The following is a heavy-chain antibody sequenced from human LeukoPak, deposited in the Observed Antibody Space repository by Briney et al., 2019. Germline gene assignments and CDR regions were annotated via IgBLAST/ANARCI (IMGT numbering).Heavy chain of an antibody. J-gene: IGHJ4*02. CDR1: GDPISSNNW. CDR2: VYHGGSA. D-gene: IGHD3-10*01. V-gene: IGHV4-4*02. CDR3: AKKYYGSGSREFDY. Sequence: PSETLSLTCAVSGDPISSNNWWSWVRQPPGKGLEWIGEVYHGGSANYNPSLKSRVTISVDKSKNQFSLKLSSVTAADTAVYYCAKKYYGSGSREFDYWGQGTLVTVSS.